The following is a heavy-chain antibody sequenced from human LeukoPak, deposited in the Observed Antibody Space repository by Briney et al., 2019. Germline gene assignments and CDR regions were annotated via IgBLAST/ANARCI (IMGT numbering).Heavy chain of an antibody. CDR1: GFTFSSYW. CDR2: IKQDGSEK. D-gene: IGHD3-3*01. CDR3: ARDAMYYDFWSGYYSPTYYYYYMDV. J-gene: IGHJ6*03. Sequence: GGSLRLSCAASGFTFSSYWMSWVRQAPGKGLERVANIKQDGSEKYYVDSVKGRFTISRDNAKNSLYLQMNSLRAEDTAVYYYARDAMYYDFWSGYYSPTYYYYYMDVWGKGTTVTVSS. V-gene: IGHV3-7*01.